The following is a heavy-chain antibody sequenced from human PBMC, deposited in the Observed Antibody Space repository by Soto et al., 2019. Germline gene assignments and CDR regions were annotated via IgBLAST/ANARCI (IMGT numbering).Heavy chain of an antibody. J-gene: IGHJ6*02. CDR2: IRSKAFGGTT. Sequence: GGSLRLSCTASGFPFDDHGVSWFRQTPGKGLEWVSFIRSKAFGGTTEDAASVKGRFTISRDDSKNTLYLQMNSLKTEDTAVYYCTLETAAAYYYYYGMDVWGQGTTVTVSS. D-gene: IGHD6-13*01. CDR3: TLETAAAYYYYYGMDV. CDR1: GFPFDDHG. V-gene: IGHV3-49*03.